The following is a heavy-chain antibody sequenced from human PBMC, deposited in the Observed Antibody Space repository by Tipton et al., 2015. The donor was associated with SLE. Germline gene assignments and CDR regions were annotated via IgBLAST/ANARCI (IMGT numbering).Heavy chain of an antibody. Sequence: TLSLTCTVSGGSINSGDFYWSWIRQSPGKGLEWIGYIYHSGTTYYNQSLQSRATISVDTSKNQFSLKLSSVTAADTAVYYCARGSGYGYGDDAFDIWGQGTMVTVSS. V-gene: IGHV4-30-4*01. CDR3: ARGSGYGYGDDAFDI. J-gene: IGHJ3*02. CDR1: GGSINSGDFY. D-gene: IGHD5-18*01. CDR2: IYHSGTT.